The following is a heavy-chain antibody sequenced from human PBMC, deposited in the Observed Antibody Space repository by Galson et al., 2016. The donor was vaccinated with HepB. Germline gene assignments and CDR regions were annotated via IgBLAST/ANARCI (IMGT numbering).Heavy chain of an antibody. CDR2: IIPILGTT. Sequence: SVKVSCKASGGTFIRDAISWVRQAPGQGLEWMGGIIPILGTTNYAQKFQGRVTITADESTSTAYMEFSSLRSEDTAVYYCASGYDILATPTYGIDVWGQGTTVIVSS. D-gene: IGHD3-9*01. CDR1: GGTFIRDA. V-gene: IGHV1-69*13. J-gene: IGHJ6*02. CDR3: ASGYDILATPTYGIDV.